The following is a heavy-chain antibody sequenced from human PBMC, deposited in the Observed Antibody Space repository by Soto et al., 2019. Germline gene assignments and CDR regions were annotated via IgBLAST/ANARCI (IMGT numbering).Heavy chain of an antibody. D-gene: IGHD2-15*01. CDR1: GGSMRNVY. V-gene: IGHV4-59*01. CDR3: ARAHAPTLPFDY. J-gene: IGHJ4*01. CDR2: IFHSGNA. Sequence: PSETLSLTCPVSGGSMRNVYWSWIRQPPGKRLEWIGFIFHSGNAKYNPSLKGRVTISIDTSKSQFSLSLDSVTAADTAVYCCARAHAPTLPFDYWGLGTLVTVSS.